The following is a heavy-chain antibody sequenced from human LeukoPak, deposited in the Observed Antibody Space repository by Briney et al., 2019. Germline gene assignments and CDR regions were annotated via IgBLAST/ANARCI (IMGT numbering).Heavy chain of an antibody. CDR1: GFTVSSNY. Sequence: GGSLRLSCAASGFTVSSNYMSWVRQAPGKGLEWVSVIYSGGSTYYADSVKGRFTISRDNSKNTLFLLMNSLRAEDTAVYYCASSITMIVVTFDYWGQGTLVTVSS. D-gene: IGHD3-22*01. CDR3: ASSITMIVVTFDY. J-gene: IGHJ4*02. CDR2: IYSGGST. V-gene: IGHV3-53*01.